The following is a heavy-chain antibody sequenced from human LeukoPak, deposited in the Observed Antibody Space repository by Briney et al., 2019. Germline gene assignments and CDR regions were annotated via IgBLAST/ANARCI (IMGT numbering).Heavy chain of an antibody. V-gene: IGHV1-8*01. D-gene: IGHD3-22*01. J-gene: IGHJ3*02. Sequence: GASVKVSCKASGYTFTSYDINWVRQAAGQGLEWMGWMNPNSGNTGYAQKFQGRVTMTRNTSISTAYMELSSLRSEDTAVYYCARVRDCYDSSGYTDAFDIWGQGTMVTVSS. CDR2: MNPNSGNT. CDR1: GYTFTSYD. CDR3: ARVRDCYDSSGYTDAFDI.